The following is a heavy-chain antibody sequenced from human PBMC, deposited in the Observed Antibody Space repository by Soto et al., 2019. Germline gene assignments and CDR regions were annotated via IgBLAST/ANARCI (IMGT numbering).Heavy chain of an antibody. D-gene: IGHD2-21*02. J-gene: IGHJ2*01. CDR1: GFTFSNYW. V-gene: IGHV3-7*03. CDR3: ARIDCGGNCYSRSWYFDI. Sequence: EVQLVESGGGLVQPGGSLGLSCVASGFTFSNYWMGWVRQAPGKGLEWVANIRQDGGDKRDLDSVKGRFTISRDNAQNSLYLQMNSLRAEDTAVYYCARIDCGGNCYSRSWYFDIWGRGTLVTVSS. CDR2: IRQDGGDK.